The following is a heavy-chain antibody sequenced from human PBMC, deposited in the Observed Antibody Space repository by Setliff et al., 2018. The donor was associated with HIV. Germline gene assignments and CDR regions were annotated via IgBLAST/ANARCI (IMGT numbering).Heavy chain of an antibody. Sequence: SETLSLTCDVYGGLFRGYYWRWIRQSPGKGLEWIAEINDSGTTTSNPSLKSRVTISLDTPKNQFPLKLNSVAAADTAVYYCARSTWTRFGGALTQLWPQRGAFDIWGQGTRVTVSS. CDR2: INDSGTT. CDR1: GGLFRGYY. CDR3: ARSTWTRFGGALTQLWPQRGAFDI. J-gene: IGHJ3*02. V-gene: IGHV4-34*01. D-gene: IGHD5-18*01.